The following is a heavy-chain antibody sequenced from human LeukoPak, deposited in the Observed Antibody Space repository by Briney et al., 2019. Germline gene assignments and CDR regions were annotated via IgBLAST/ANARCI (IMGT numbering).Heavy chain of an antibody. CDR1: GGSISSSSYY. CDR3: ARDPGGQQLVIGFDY. CDR2: IYYSGST. V-gene: IGHV4-39*07. D-gene: IGHD6-13*01. Sequence: SETLSLTCTVSGGSISSSSYYWGWIRQPPGKGLEWIGSIYYSGSTYYNPSLKSRVTISVDTSKNQFSLKLSSVTAADTAVYYCARDPGGQQLVIGFDYWGQGTLVTVSS. J-gene: IGHJ4*02.